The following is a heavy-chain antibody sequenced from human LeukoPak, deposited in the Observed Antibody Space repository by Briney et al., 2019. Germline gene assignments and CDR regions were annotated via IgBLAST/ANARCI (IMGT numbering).Heavy chain of an antibody. CDR1: GLTFSSND. J-gene: IGHJ4*02. CDR2: IRSTSSTT. Sequence: GGSLRLSCAVSGLTFSSNDMHWIRQAPGKGLEWVSNIRSTSSTTYYSDSVKGRFTISRDNTKNSLFLQMNSLRVEDTAVYYCATVLRGYTSDKFWGQGTLVTVSS. CDR3: ATVLRGYTSDKF. V-gene: IGHV3-48*03. D-gene: IGHD5-18*01.